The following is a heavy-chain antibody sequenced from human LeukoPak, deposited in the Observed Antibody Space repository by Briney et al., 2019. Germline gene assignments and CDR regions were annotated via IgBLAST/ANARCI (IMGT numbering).Heavy chain of an antibody. V-gene: IGHV4-39*07. J-gene: IGHJ6*03. CDR1: GGSISSSSYY. CDR3: ARTIKDYCSSTSCYRPLSAELNYYYYYYMDV. Sequence: SETLSLTCTVSGGSISSSSYYWGWIRQPPGKGLEWIGSIYYSGSTYYNPSLKSRVTISVDTSKNQFSLKLSSVTAADTAVYYCARTIKDYCSSTSCYRPLSAELNYYYYYYMDVWGKGTTVTVSS. CDR2: IYYSGST. D-gene: IGHD2-2*01.